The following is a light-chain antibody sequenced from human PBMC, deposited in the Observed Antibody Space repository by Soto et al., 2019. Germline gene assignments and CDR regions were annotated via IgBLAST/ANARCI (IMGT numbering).Light chain of an antibody. CDR1: GSDVGNYNL. CDR2: EVT. V-gene: IGLV2-23*02. CDR3: CSYVGSSTSYV. Sequence: QSVLTQTASVSGSPGQSITISCTGTGSDVGNYNLVSWYQQHPGKAPKLMIYEVTKRPSGVSNRFSGSKSGNTASLTISGLQAEDEADYYCCSYVGSSTSYVFGTGTKVTVL. J-gene: IGLJ1*01.